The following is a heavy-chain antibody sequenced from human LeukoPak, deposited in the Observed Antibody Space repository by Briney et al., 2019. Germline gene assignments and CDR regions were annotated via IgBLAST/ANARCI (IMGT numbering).Heavy chain of an antibody. CDR3: ATDDYRGLGY. V-gene: IGHV3-74*01. Sequence: GGSLRLSCSASGIIFSNYWMHWVRQAPGKGPEWISHINQDGSDTSYADSVKGRFTISRDNAKNTLFLQMNSLRAEDTAVYYCATDDYRGLGYWGQGTLVTVSS. J-gene: IGHJ4*02. CDR2: INQDGSDT. CDR1: GIIFSNYW. D-gene: IGHD4-11*01.